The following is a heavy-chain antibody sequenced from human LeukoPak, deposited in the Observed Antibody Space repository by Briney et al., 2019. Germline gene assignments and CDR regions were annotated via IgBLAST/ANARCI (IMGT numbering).Heavy chain of an antibody. CDR2: IYYSGST. CDR1: GGSISSYY. D-gene: IGHD2/OR15-2a*01. Sequence: SETLSLTCTVSGGSISSYYWSWIRQPPGKGLEWIGYIYYSGSTNYNPSLKSRVTISVDTSKNQFSLKLSSVTAAGTAVYYCARSELGWFDPWGQGTLVTASS. CDR3: ARSELGWFDP. V-gene: IGHV4-59*08. J-gene: IGHJ5*02.